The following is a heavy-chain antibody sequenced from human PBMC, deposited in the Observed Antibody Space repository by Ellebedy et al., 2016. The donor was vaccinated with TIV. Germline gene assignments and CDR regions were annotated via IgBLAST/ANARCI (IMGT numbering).Heavy chain of an antibody. CDR2: INHSGST. Sequence: SETLSLXXAVYGGSFSGSYWSWIRQLPGKGLEWIGEINHSGSTNYNPTLKSRVTISVDTSKNQFSLKLSSVTAADTAVYYCASERETAYGSFFDYWGQGTLVTVSS. J-gene: IGHJ4*02. CDR3: ASERETAYGSFFDY. CDR1: GGSFSGSY. V-gene: IGHV4-34*01. D-gene: IGHD4-17*01.